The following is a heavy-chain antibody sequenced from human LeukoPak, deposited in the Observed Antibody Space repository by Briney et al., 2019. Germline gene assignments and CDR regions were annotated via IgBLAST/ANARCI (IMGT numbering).Heavy chain of an antibody. D-gene: IGHD3-3*01. CDR3: ARGVVVLRFFEWLSWFDP. CDR2: ISHSGST. V-gene: IGHV4-34*01. Sequence: SETLSPTCAVYGGSFSGYYWSWIRQPPGKGLEWIGEISHSGSTNYNPSLKSRVTISVDTSKNQFSLKLSSVTAADTAVYYCARGVVVLRFFEWLSWFDPWGQGTLVTVSS. J-gene: IGHJ5*02. CDR1: GGSFSGYY.